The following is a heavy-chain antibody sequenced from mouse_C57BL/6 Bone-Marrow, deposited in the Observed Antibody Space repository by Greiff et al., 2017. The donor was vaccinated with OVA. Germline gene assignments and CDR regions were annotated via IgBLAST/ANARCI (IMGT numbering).Heavy chain of an antibody. CDR3: ARGLTGTFFAY. V-gene: IGHV5-4*03. CDR1: GFTFSSYA. J-gene: IGHJ3*01. D-gene: IGHD4-1*01. CDR2: ISDGGSYT. Sequence: EVKVVESGGGLVKPGGSLKLSCAASGFTFSSYAMSWVRQTPEKRLEWVATISDGGSYTYYPDNVKGRFTISRDNAKNNLYLQMSHLKSEDTAMYYCARGLTGTFFAYWGQGTLVTVSA.